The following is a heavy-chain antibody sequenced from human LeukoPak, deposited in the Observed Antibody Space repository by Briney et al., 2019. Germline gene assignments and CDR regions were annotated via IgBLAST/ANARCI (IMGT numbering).Heavy chain of an antibody. J-gene: IGHJ4*02. V-gene: IGHV1-69*13. CDR1: GGTFSSYA. CDR2: IIPIFGTA. D-gene: IGHD6-6*01. CDR3: ARGYSSSSHFDY. Sequence: SVKVSCKASGGTFSSYAISWVRQAPGQGVEWMGGIIPIFGTANYAQKFQGRVTITADESTSTAYMELSSLRSEDTAVYYCARGYSSSSHFDYWGQGTLVTVSS.